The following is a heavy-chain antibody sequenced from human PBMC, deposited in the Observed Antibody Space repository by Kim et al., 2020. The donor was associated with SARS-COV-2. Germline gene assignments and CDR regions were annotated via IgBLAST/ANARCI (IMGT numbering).Heavy chain of an antibody. V-gene: IGHV3-30*18. D-gene: IGHD6-6*01. Sequence: GGSLRLSCAASGFTFSSYGMHWVRQAPGKGLEWVAVISYDGSNKYYADSVKGRFTISRDNSKNTLYLQMNSLRAEDTAVYYCAKDKSSSSSYYFDYCGQG. CDR2: ISYDGSNK. CDR1: GFTFSSYG. J-gene: IGHJ4*02. CDR3: AKDKSSSSSYYFDY.